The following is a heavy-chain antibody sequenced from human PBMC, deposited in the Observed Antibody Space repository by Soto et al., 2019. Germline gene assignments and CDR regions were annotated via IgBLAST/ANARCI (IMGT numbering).Heavy chain of an antibody. CDR1: HGSITRSTFY. J-gene: IGHJ4*02. CDR2: VHYTGNT. V-gene: IGHV4-39*07. Sequence: SETLSLTCTVSHGSITRSTFYWGWIRQPPGKGLEWIGSVHYTGNTYYNPSLKSRVTISIDWSKNHLYLQLSSVTVADTAVYYCATSYGNAWYTYWGQGTQVTVSS. CDR3: ATSYGNAWYTY. D-gene: IGHD6-13*01.